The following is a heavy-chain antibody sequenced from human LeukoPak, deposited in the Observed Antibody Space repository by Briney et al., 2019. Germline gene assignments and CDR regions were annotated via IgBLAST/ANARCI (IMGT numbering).Heavy chain of an antibody. CDR2: INPNSGGT. CDR3: ARDSEFSGDAFDI. D-gene: IGHD2/OR15-2a*01. J-gene: IGHJ3*02. V-gene: IGHV1-2*02. CDR1: GYTFTGYY. Sequence: AASVKVFCKASGYTFTGYYMHWVRQAPGQGLEWMGWINPNSGGTNYAQKFQGRVTMTRDTSISTAYMELSRLRSDDTSVYYCARDSEFSGDAFDIWGQGTMVTVSS.